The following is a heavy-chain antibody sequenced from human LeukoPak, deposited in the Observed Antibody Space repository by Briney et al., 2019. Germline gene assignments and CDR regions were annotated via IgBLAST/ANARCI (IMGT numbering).Heavy chain of an antibody. Sequence: GGSLRLSCAASGFTFSSCAMSWVRQAPGKGLEWVSFITSSGNTMYYADSVKGRFTISRDNAKNSLYLQMNSLRADDTAVYYCARLRSKYWFDPWGQGTLVTVSS. J-gene: IGHJ5*02. CDR3: ARLRSKYWFDP. CDR2: ITSSGNTM. V-gene: IGHV3-48*03. CDR1: GFTFSSCA. D-gene: IGHD4-11*01.